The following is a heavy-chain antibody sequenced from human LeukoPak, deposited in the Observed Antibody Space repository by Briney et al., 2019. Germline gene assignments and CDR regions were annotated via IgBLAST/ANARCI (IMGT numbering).Heavy chain of an antibody. CDR3: ARASRDYYDSSGYHETFDY. J-gene: IGHJ4*02. CDR1: GGSISSGGYY. Sequence: SETLSLTCTVSGGSISSGGYYWSWIRQHPGKGLEWIGYIYYRGGTYYNPSLKSRVTISVDTSKNQFSLKLSSVTAADTAVYYCARASRDYYDSSGYHETFDYWGQGTLVTVSS. CDR2: IYYRGGT. V-gene: IGHV4-31*03. D-gene: IGHD3-22*01.